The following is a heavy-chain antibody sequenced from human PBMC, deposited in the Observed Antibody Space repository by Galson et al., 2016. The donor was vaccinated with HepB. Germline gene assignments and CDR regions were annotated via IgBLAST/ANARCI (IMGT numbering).Heavy chain of an antibody. CDR1: GFTFSSYA. CDR3: ARGMYYYDSSGYPGPFDY. Sequence: SLRLSCAASGFTFSSYAMSWVRQAPGKGLEWVSAISGGGGSTFYADSVKGRFTISRDNSKNTVYLQMNSLRAEDTAVYYCARGMYYYDSSGYPGPFDYWGQVTLVTVSS. CDR2: ISGGGGST. J-gene: IGHJ4*02. D-gene: IGHD3-22*01. V-gene: IGHV3-23*01.